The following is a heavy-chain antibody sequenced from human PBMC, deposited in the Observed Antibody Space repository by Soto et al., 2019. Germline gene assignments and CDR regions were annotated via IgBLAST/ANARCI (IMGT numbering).Heavy chain of an antibody. CDR2: LANDGSYQ. D-gene: IGHD2-15*01. CDR1: GFTFSGYG. Sequence: PGGSLRLSCAASGFTFSGYGMHWVRQSPGEGLEWVAILANDGSYQYYAESVKGRFTISRDNSKNTLYLQMDSLRPEDTAVYYCARSIGGSSYYPPDYWGQGTLVTVSS. J-gene: IGHJ4*02. V-gene: IGHV3-30*03. CDR3: ARSIGGSSYYPPDY.